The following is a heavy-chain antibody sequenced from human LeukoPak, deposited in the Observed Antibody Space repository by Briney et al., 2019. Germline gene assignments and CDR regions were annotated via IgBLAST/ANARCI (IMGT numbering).Heavy chain of an antibody. V-gene: IGHV3-74*01. CDR2: INSDGSST. D-gene: IGHD5-18*01. CDR3: ASTLGGVDTAMVDAFDI. Sequence: GGSLRLSCAASGFTFSSYWMHWVRQAPGKGLVWVSRINSDGSSTSYEDSVKSRFTISRDNAKNTLYLQMNSLRAEDTAVYYCASTLGGVDTAMVDAFDIWGQGTMVTVSS. J-gene: IGHJ3*02. CDR1: GFTFSSYW.